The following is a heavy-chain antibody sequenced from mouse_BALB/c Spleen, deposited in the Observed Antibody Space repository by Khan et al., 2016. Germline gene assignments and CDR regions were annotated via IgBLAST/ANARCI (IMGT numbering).Heavy chain of an antibody. CDR3: ARLGNYGWFAY. D-gene: IGHD2-1*01. CDR2: INPDSSTI. Sequence: EVKLLESGGGLVQPGGSLKLSCAASEFDFSRYWMSWVRQAPGKGLEWIGEINPDSSTIHYTPSLKDKFIISRDNAKNTLYLQMSKVRSEDTDLYYCARLGNYGWFAYWGQGTLVTVSA. CDR1: EFDFSRYW. V-gene: IGHV4-1*02. J-gene: IGHJ3*01.